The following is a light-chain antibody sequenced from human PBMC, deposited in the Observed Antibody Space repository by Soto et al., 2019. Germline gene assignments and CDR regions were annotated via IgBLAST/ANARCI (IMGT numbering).Light chain of an antibody. CDR3: TSYTTSSTWV. J-gene: IGLJ3*02. CDR2: DVN. V-gene: IGLV2-14*01. Sequence: QYALTQPASGSGSPGQSITISCTGTSSDVGAYDYVSWYQQHPGKAPKLMIYDVNNRPSGVSNRFSGSKSGKTASLTISGLQAEDEADYYCTSYTTSSTWVFGGGTKLTVL. CDR1: SSDVGAYDY.